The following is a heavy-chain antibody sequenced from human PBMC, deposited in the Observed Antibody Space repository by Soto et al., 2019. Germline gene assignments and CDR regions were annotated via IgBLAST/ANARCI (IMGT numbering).Heavy chain of an antibody. J-gene: IGHJ6*02. CDR3: TRSELSVLMVYAMVHYYAGMDV. D-gene: IGHD2-8*01. CDR2: IIPIFGTA. CDR1: GGTFSSYA. V-gene: IGHV1-69*01. Sequence: QVQLVQSGAEVQKPGSSVKVSCKASGGTFSSYAISWVRQAPGQGPEWMGGIIPIFGTANYAQKFQGRVTINDHESTSTGYMEQSRLRFEDTAVYYYTRSELSVLMVYAMVHYYAGMDVWGQWTKVTVSS.